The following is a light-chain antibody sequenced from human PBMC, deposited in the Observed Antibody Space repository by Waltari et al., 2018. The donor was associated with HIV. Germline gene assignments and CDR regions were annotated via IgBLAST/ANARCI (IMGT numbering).Light chain of an antibody. CDR2: EKN. Sequence: SYELTQPPSVSVSPGQTASITCSGDNLGNKYACWYQQRPGQSPVLVIYEKNKRPSGIPARFSGSNSGNAATLTISGTQAMDEADYYCQTWDTSTAVFGGGTKLTVL. J-gene: IGLJ2*01. V-gene: IGLV3-1*01. CDR3: QTWDTSTAV. CDR1: NLGNKY.